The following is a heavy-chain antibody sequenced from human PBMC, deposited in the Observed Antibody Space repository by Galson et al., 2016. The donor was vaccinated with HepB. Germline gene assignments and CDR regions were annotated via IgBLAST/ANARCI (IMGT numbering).Heavy chain of an antibody. D-gene: IGHD2-2*01. CDR2: VYYTGST. CDR1: AGSISDSSFY. J-gene: IGHJ4*02. CDR3: ARHHMHSLFDY. V-gene: IGHV4-39*01. Sequence: ETLSLTCTVSAGSISDSSFYWGWVRQPPGKGLEWIGSVYYTGSTYYNPSLKSRASISVDSSRNQFSLRLSSVTAADTSIYYCARHHMHSLFDYWGRGTLVTVSS.